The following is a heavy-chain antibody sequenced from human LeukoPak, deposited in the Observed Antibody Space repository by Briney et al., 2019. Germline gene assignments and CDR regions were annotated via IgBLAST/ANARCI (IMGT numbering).Heavy chain of an antibody. J-gene: IGHJ4*02. V-gene: IGHV1-69*05. D-gene: IGHD3-3*01. Sequence: ASVKVSCKASGGTFSSYAISWVRQAPGQGLEWMGGIIPIFGTANYAQKFQGRVTITTDESTSTAYMELSSLRSEDTAVYYCARVGIFGAKPYYFDYWGQGTLVTVSS. CDR2: IIPIFGTA. CDR1: GGTFSSYA. CDR3: ARVGIFGAKPYYFDY.